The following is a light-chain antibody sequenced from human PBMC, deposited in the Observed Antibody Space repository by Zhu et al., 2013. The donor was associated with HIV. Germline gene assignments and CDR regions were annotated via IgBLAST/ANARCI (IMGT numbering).Light chain of an antibody. CDR3: QHYNAISST. Sequence: IQMTQSPSTLSASVGDRVTFTCRASQTISTWLAWFHQTPGKAPKFLIYDASNLANGVPSRFSGSGSGTEFSLSISSLQPGDFATYYCQHYNAISSTFGRGTTVEI. J-gene: IGKJ4*01. CDR2: DAS. CDR1: QTISTW. V-gene: IGKV1-5*01.